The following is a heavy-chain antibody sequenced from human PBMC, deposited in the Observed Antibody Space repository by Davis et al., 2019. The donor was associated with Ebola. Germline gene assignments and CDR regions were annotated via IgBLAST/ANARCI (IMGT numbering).Heavy chain of an antibody. CDR2: INPYIGNT. CDR1: GYTFSSYG. J-gene: IGHJ6*02. D-gene: IGHD3/OR15-3a*01. Sequence: AASVKVSCKASGYTFSSYGISWVRQAPGQGLEWMGWINPYIGNTNYAQRLQGRVTMTTDTSTRTAYMELRGLRSDDTAVYYCARAPRRTEDLVHAMDVWGQGTTVTVSS. CDR3: ARAPRRTEDLVHAMDV. V-gene: IGHV1-18*04.